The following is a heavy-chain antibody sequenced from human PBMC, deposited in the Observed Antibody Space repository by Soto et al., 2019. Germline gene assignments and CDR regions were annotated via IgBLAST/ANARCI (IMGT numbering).Heavy chain of an antibody. CDR3: ALTRTYYDILTGYLDPPLNFDY. J-gene: IGHJ4*02. Sequence: QLQLQESGPGLVKPSETLSLTCTVSGGSISSSSYYWGWIRQPPGKGLEWIGSIYYSGSTYYNPSLKSRVTLSVDTSKNXXSXKXXSVTAADTAVYYCALTRTYYDILTGYLDPPLNFDYWGQGTLVTVSS. D-gene: IGHD3-9*01. CDR1: GGSISSSSYY. CDR2: IYYSGST. V-gene: IGHV4-39*01.